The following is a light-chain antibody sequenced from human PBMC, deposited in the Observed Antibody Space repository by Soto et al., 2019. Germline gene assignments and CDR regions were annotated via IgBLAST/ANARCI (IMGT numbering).Light chain of an antibody. J-gene: IGKJ4*01. CDR3: HQRSNWPLT. CDR1: QGISTS. Sequence: EIVLTQSPATLSLSPGERVTLSCRASQGISTSLVWFQQKPGRAPRLLIYDAVNRATGIPARFSGSGSGTDFFLTISSLEPEDLAVYYCHQRSNWPLTFGGVTKVEIK. CDR2: DAV. V-gene: IGKV3-11*01.